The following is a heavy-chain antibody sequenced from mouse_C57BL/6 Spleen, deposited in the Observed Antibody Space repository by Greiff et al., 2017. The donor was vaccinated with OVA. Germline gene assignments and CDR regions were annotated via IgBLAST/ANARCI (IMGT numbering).Heavy chain of an antibody. D-gene: IGHD1-1*01. Sequence: VQLQESGAELVRPGTSVKMSCKASGYTFTNYWIGWAKQRPGHGLEWIGDIYPGGGYTNYNEKFKGKATLTADKSSSTAYMQFSSLTSEDSAIYYCARRSYGSSYENFDVWGTGTTVTVSS. CDR1: GYTFTNYW. V-gene: IGHV1-63*01. CDR3: ARRSYGSSYENFDV. J-gene: IGHJ1*03. CDR2: IYPGGGYT.